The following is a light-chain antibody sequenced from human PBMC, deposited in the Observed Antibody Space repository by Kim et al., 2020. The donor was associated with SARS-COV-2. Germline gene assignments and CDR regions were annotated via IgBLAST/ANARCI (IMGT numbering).Light chain of an antibody. CDR1: SRDVGDYNY. J-gene: IGLJ3*02. Sequence: GQSITTSCTGTSRDVGDYNYVSWYQQHPGRAPKLIIYDVSKRPSGISNRFSGSKSGNTASLTISGLQAEDEADYYCNSYTYSATWVFGGGTQLTVL. V-gene: IGLV2-14*03. CDR3: NSYTYSATWV. CDR2: DVS.